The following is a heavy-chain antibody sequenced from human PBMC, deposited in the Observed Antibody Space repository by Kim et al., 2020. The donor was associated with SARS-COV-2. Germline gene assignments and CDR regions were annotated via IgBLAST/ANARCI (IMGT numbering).Heavy chain of an antibody. V-gene: IGHV4-39*01. CDR2: T. D-gene: IGHD6-19*01. J-gene: IGHJ4*02. Sequence: TYYNPSLKSRFTISVDTSKNQFSLKLSSVTAADTAVYYCARIAVAASVDYWGQGTLVTVSS. CDR3: ARIAVAASVDY.